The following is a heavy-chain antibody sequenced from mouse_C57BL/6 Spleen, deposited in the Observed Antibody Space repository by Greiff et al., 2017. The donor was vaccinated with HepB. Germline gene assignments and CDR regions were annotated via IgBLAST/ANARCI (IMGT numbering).Heavy chain of an antibody. Sequence: QVQLQQPGAELVKPGASVKLSCKASGYTFTSYWMHWVKQRPGQGLEWIGMIHPNSGSTNYNEKFKSKATLTVDKSSSTASMQLSSLTSEDSAVYYCARGEWLLPYYYAMDYWGQGTSVTVSS. CDR1: GYTFTSYW. J-gene: IGHJ4*01. CDR2: IHPNSGST. CDR3: ARGEWLLPYYYAMDY. D-gene: IGHD2-3*01. V-gene: IGHV1-64*01.